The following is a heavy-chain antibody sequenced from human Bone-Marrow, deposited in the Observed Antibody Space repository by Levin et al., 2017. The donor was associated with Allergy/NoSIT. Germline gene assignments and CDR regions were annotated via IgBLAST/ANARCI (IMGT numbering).Heavy chain of an antibody. V-gene: IGHV3-30*18. CDR1: GFDISSYG. Sequence: LSLTCAASGFDISSYGMRWVRQPPGKGLQSVAFISYDGGDKDYEDSVRGRFTISRDNSKNTVDLLMSSLRVEDTAVYYCAKDQFDYGIHPSYYYGMEVWGQGTTVTVSS. J-gene: IGHJ6*02. CDR3: AKDQFDYGIHPSYYYGMEV. D-gene: IGHD4-17*01. CDR2: ISYDGGDK.